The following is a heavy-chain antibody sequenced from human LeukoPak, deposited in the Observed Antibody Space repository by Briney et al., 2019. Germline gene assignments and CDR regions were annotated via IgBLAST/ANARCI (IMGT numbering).Heavy chain of an antibody. D-gene: IGHD5-18*01. V-gene: IGHV1-2*02. CDR2: INPNSGGT. CDR3: ARESGYSYGYVGWFDP. Sequence: ASVKVSCKASGYTFTDYYMHWVRQAPGQGLEWMGWINPNSGGTNYAQKFQGRVTMTRDTSISTAYMELSRLRSDDTAVYYCARESGYSYGYVGWFDPWGQGTLVTVSS. CDR1: GYTFTDYY. J-gene: IGHJ5*02.